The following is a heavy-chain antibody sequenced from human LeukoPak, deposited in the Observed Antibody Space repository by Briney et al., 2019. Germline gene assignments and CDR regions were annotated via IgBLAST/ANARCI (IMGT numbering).Heavy chain of an antibody. V-gene: IGHV3-30*18. CDR1: GFIFSNYG. CDR3: AKGPSLQYYDILTGYPHGYYYYGMDV. D-gene: IGHD3-9*01. J-gene: IGHJ6*02. Sequence: GGSLRLSCAASGFIFSNYGMHWVRQAPGTGLEWVAVVSHDGRTKFYADSVKGRFTISRDNSKNTLDLQMDSLRADDTAVYYCAKGPSLQYYDILTGYPHGYYYYGMDVWGQGTTVTVSS. CDR2: VSHDGRTK.